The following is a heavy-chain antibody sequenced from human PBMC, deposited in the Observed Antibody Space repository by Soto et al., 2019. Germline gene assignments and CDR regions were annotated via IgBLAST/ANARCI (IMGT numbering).Heavy chain of an antibody. Sequence: XDTLSLTCSVSGDSISSGYYWGWIRQPPGKGLEWIGSIYHSGSTYYNPSLKSRVTISVDTSKNQFSLKLSSVTAADTAVYYCARDVSGVAGRDAFDLWGQGTMVTVSS. V-gene: IGHV4-38-2*02. CDR1: GDSISSGYY. CDR3: ARDVSGVAGRDAFDL. J-gene: IGHJ3*01. CDR2: IYHSGST. D-gene: IGHD6-19*01.